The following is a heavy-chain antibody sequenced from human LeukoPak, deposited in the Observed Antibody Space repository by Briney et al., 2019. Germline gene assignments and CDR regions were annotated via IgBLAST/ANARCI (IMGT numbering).Heavy chain of an antibody. V-gene: IGHV3-48*03. J-gene: IGHJ6*04. Sequence: GGSLRLSCAASGFTFSSYEMNWVRQAPGNWLEWVSYIRSSGSTTFYPDSVKGRFTISRANAKNSLHLLMNSLRAEDTATYYCADLGITIIGGVWGKGATVTISS. CDR3: ADLGITIIGGV. D-gene: IGHD3-10*02. CDR1: GFTFSSYE. CDR2: IRSSGSTT.